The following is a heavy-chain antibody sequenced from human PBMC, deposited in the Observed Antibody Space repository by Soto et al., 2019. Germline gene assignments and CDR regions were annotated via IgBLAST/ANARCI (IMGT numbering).Heavy chain of an antibody. CDR1: GFTFSSYA. D-gene: IGHD6-19*01. V-gene: IGHV3-23*01. CDR2: ISGSGGST. J-gene: IGHJ3*02. Sequence: EVQLLESGGGLVQPGGSLRLSCAASGFTFSSYAMSWVRQAAGKGLEWVSAISGSGGSTYYADSVKGRFTISRDNSKNTLYLQMNSLRAEDTGVYYCAKVNSSGWYFDAFDIWGQGTMVTVSS. CDR3: AKVNSSGWYFDAFDI.